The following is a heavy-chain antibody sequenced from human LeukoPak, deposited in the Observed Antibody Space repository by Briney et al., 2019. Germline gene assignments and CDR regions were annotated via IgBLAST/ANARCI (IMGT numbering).Heavy chain of an antibody. Sequence: SETLSLTCTVSGGSISSYYWSWIRQPPGKGLEWIGYIYYSGSTNYNPSLKSRVTISVDTSKNQFSLKLSSVTAADTAVYYCARLGATITPGYYYYGMDVWAKGPRSPSP. D-gene: IGHD5-24*01. CDR1: GGSISSYY. CDR2: IYYSGST. J-gene: IGHJ6*02. CDR3: ARLGATITPGYYYYGMDV. V-gene: IGHV4-59*01.